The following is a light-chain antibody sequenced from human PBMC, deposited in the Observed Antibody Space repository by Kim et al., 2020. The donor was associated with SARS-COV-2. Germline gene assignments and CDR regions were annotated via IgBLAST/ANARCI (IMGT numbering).Light chain of an antibody. J-gene: IGLJ2*01. CDR1: SLSSYY. CDR2: GKN. Sequence: VDWWQTDRITCQVDSLSSYYSTGYQQKPRQAPVLVIYGKNNRPSGIPDRFSGSASGNTASLTISGTQAEDEADFYCNSRDSDGNVIFGGGTQLTVL. V-gene: IGLV3-19*01. CDR3: NSRDSDGNVI.